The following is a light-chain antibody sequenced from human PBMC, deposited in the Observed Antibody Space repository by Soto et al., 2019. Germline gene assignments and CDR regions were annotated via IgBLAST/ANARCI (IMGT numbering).Light chain of an antibody. CDR1: QTVSKF. V-gene: IGKV1-39*01. Sequence: DVQMAQSPSSLSASVGDSVTIACRASQTVSKFVNWYQQKPGKVPDLLIYSASTLYSGVPSRFSGSGSGTAFSLTISNLQPEDFATYYCQQTYSLPRTFAQGTKV. J-gene: IGKJ1*01. CDR3: QQTYSLPRT. CDR2: SAS.